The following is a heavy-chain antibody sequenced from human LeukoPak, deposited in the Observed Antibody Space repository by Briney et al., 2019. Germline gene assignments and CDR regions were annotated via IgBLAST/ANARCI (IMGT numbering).Heavy chain of an antibody. Sequence: GGSLRLSCAASGFTFSSYSMNWVRQAPGKGLEWVSSISSGGSYKFHADSVKGRFTISRDSAKNSLYVQMNSLRAEDTAVYYCARDISSGDVDIVAIDAFDIWGQGTMVTDSS. CDR3: ARDISSGDVDIVAIDAFDI. D-gene: IGHD5-12*01. CDR2: ISSGGSYK. J-gene: IGHJ3*02. V-gene: IGHV3-21*01. CDR1: GFTFSSYS.